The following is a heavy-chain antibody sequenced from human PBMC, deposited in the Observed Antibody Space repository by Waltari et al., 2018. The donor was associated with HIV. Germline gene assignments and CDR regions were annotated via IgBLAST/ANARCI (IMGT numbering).Heavy chain of an antibody. J-gene: IGHJ4*02. V-gene: IGHV3-7*04. CDR1: GFTFSSYW. Sequence: EVQLVESGGGLVQPGGSLRLSCAASGFTFSSYWMSWVRPGPGKGLGWGANIKQEGSEKNYVDSVIGRYTITEENAKNSWYLQRNRRRAGDTDVYYCARGGFYGSGSKVNWGQGTLVTVSS. CDR3: ARGGFYGSGSKVN. D-gene: IGHD3-10*01. CDR2: IKQEGSEK.